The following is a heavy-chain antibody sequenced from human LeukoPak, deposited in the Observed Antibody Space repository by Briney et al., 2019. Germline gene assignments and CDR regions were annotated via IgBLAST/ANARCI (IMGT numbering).Heavy chain of an antibody. V-gene: IGHV3-21*01. CDR3: ARVGIVVVADAFDI. CDR1: GFTFSSYS. D-gene: IGHD2-21*01. CDR2: ISSSSSYI. Sequence: GGSLRLSCAASGFTFSSYSMNWVRQAPGKGLEWVSSISSSSSYIYYADSVKGRFTISRDNAKNSLYLQMNSLRAEDTAVYYCARVGIVVVADAFDIWGQGTMVTVSS. J-gene: IGHJ3*02.